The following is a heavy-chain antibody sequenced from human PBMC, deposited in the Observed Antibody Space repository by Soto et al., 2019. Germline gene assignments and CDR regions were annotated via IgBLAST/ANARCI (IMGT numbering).Heavy chain of an antibody. CDR2: IYYSGST. Sequence: NPSETLSLTCTVSGGSISSGDYYWSWIRQPPGKGLEWIGYIYYSGSTYYNPSLKSRVTISVDTSKNQFSLKLSSVTAADTAVYYCARVVTRNYYYGLDVWGQGTTVTVSS. D-gene: IGHD4-4*01. CDR3: ARVVTRNYYYGLDV. CDR1: GGSISSGDYY. V-gene: IGHV4-30-4*01. J-gene: IGHJ6*02.